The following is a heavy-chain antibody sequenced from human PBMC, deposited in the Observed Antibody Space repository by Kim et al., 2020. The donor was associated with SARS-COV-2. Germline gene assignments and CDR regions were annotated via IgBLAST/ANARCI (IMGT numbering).Heavy chain of an antibody. CDR3: ASLSGYYYDSSGGSWYFDL. Sequence: GGSLRLSCAASGFTFSSYAMHWVRQAPGKGLEWVAVISYDGSNKYYADSVKGRFTISRDNSKNTLYLQMNSLRAEDTAVYYCASLSGYYYDSSGGSWYFDLWGRGTLVTVSS. V-gene: IGHV3-30*04. D-gene: IGHD3-22*01. CDR1: GFTFSSYA. J-gene: IGHJ2*01. CDR2: ISYDGSNK.